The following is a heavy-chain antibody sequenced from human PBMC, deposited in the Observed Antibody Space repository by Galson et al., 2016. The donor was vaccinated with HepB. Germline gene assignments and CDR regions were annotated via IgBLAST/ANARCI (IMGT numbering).Heavy chain of an antibody. V-gene: IGHV3-30*04. J-gene: IGHJ4*02. D-gene: IGHD6-19*01. CDR3: ARSGQWLVRFYFDY. CDR1: GFNFSNYS. Sequence: SLRHSCAASGFNFSNYSLHWVRQAPGKGLESVAVISSDGSHKYLANSVKGRFTISRDNSKNTVFLQMNSLRTEDTAMYYCARSGQWLVRFYFDYWGQGSLVTVSS. CDR2: ISSDGSHK.